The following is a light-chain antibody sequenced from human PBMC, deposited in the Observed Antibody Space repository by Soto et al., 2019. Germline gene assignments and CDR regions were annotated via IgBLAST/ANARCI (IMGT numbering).Light chain of an antibody. CDR2: SSN. V-gene: IGLV1-44*01. J-gene: IGLJ2*01. CDR3: AAWDDSLNGVV. Sequence: QSVLTQPPSASGTPGQRVTISCSGSSSNIGSNSVNWYQQLPGTAPKLLMYSSNQRPSGVPDRFSGSKSGTSASLAISGLPSEDEPDYYCAAWDDSLNGVVFGGGTKLTVL. CDR1: SSNIGSNS.